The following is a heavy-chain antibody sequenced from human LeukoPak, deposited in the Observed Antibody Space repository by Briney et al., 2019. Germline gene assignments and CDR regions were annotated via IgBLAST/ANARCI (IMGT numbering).Heavy chain of an antibody. CDR1: RDRFSGEA. CDR3: AKDGVVVVTPSLL. J-gene: IGHJ4*02. D-gene: IGHD3-22*01. CDR2: ISGSGGST. Sequence: GSLTLSCAAPRDRFSGEAGRCVGQGGGRRMERVSAISGSGGSTYYANSVKGRFTISRDNSKNTLYLQMNSLRAEDTAVYYCAKDGVVVVTPSLLWVKGTLVRVSS. V-gene: IGHV3-23*01.